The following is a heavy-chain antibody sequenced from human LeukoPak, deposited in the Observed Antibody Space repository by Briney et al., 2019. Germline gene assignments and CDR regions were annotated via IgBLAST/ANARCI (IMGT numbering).Heavy chain of an antibody. CDR2: IKSKTDGGTT. J-gene: IGHJ4*02. V-gene: IGHV3-15*01. CDR3: TTEATVVTFDY. Sequence: GGSLRPSCAASGFTFSNAWMSWVRQAPGKGLEWVGRIKSKTDGGTTDYAAPVKGRFTISRDDSKNTLYLQMNSLKTEDTAVYYCTTEATVVTFDYWGQGTLVTVSS. D-gene: IGHD4-23*01. CDR1: GFTFSNAW.